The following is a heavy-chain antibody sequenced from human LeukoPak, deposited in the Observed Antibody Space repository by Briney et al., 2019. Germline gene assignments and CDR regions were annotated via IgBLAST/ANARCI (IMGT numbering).Heavy chain of an antibody. V-gene: IGHV4-59*12. D-gene: IGHD6-13*01. Sequence: SETLSLTCTVSGGSISSYYWSWIRQPPGKGLEWIWYIYYSGSTNYNPSLKSRVTISVDTSKNQISLKLRSVTAADTAVYYCARARLTNLWHSSSCAQCYFDYWGQGTLVTVSS. CDR2: IYYSGST. J-gene: IGHJ4*02. CDR1: GGSISSYY. CDR3: ARARLTNLWHSSSCAQCYFDY.